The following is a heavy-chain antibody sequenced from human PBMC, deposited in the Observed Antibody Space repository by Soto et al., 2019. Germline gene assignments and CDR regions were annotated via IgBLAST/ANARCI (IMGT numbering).Heavy chain of an antibody. J-gene: IGHJ4*02. CDR2: IYYSGST. CDR3: ARVRGYSLNFDY. CDR1: GGSISSGGYY. D-gene: IGHD5-18*01. Sequence: SETLSLTCTVSGGSISSGGYYWSWIRQHPGKGLEWIGYIYYSGSTYYNPSLKSRVTISVDTSKNQFSLKLSSVTAADTAVYSCARVRGYSLNFDYWGQGTLVTVSS. V-gene: IGHV4-31*03.